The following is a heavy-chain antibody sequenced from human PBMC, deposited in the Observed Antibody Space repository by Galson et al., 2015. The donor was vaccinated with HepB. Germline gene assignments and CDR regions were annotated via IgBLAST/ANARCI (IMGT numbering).Heavy chain of an antibody. J-gene: IGHJ4*02. Sequence: SLRLSCAASGFTVGDNYISWVRQAPGKGLEWISVLYPPGNTYYADSVKGRFTISRDTSKNTLYLQMNSLKVEDTAVYYCAGEGGPGPGSFNYWSQGTLVAVSA. CDR3: AGEGGPGPGSFNY. V-gene: IGHV3-53*01. CDR2: LYPPGNT. CDR1: GFTVGDNY.